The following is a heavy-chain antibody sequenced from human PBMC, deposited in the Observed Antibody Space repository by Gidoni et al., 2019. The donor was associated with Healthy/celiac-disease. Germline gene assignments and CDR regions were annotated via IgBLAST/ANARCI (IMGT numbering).Heavy chain of an antibody. CDR3: ARDRRVITPAFDY. Sequence: EVQLVESGGGLVKPGGSLRLSCAASGFTFSSYSMNWVRQAPGKGLEWVSSISSSSSYIYYADSVKGRFTISRDNAKNSLYLQMNSLRAEDTAVYYCARDRRVITPAFDYWGQGTLVTVSS. CDR2: ISSSSSYI. CDR1: GFTFSSYS. J-gene: IGHJ4*02. D-gene: IGHD3-22*01. V-gene: IGHV3-21*01.